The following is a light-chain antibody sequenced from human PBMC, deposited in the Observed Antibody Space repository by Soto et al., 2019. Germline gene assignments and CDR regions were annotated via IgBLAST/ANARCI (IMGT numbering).Light chain of an antibody. CDR3: CSYADNYSYV. Sequence: LTQPRSVSGSPGQSVTISCTGTSSDVGAYNYVSWYQQHPGKAPKLMTYDVSKRPSGVPDRFSGSKSGNMASLTISGLQAEDEADYYCCSYADNYSYVFGTGTKVTVL. V-gene: IGLV2-11*01. J-gene: IGLJ1*01. CDR1: SSDVGAYNY. CDR2: DVS.